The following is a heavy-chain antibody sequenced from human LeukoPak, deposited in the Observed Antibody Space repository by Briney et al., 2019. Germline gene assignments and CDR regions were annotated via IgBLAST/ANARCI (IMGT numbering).Heavy chain of an antibody. D-gene: IGHD3-22*01. J-gene: IGHJ4*02. Sequence: PGGSLRLSCAASGFTFSTYWMHWVRQAPGKGLVWLSRISSDGSSTNYADSVKGRFTISRDNAKNSLYLQMNSLRAEDTAVYYCARIYYDSSGYRLFDYWGQGTLVTVSS. CDR3: ARIYYDSSGYRLFDY. V-gene: IGHV3-74*01. CDR2: ISSDGSST. CDR1: GFTFSTYW.